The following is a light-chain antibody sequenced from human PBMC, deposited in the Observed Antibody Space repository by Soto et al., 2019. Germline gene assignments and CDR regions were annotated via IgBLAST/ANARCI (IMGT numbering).Light chain of an antibody. CDR2: AAS. V-gene: IGKV1-39*01. CDR3: QQSYSSPRT. CDR1: QNINNY. J-gene: IGKJ1*01. Sequence: DVQLTQSPSFLSASVGDRVTITCRASQNINNYLNWYQQKPGKAPKLMIYAASTLQRGVPSRFSGSGSGTDFTLTISSLQPEDFAAYYCQQSYSSPRTFGQGTKV.